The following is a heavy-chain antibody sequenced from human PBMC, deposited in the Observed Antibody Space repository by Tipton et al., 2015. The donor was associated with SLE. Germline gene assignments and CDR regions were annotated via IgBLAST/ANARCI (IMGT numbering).Heavy chain of an antibody. Sequence: LRLSCTVSGGSIISGSYYWSWIRQPAGKGLEWIGRIYTSGSTNYNPSLKSRVTISVDTSKNQFSLKLSSVTAADTAVYYCARAIAYQQLAPMDVWGKGTTVTVSS. CDR1: GGSIISGSYY. CDR2: IYTSGST. CDR3: ARAIAYQQLAPMDV. J-gene: IGHJ6*03. V-gene: IGHV4-61*02. D-gene: IGHD6-13*01.